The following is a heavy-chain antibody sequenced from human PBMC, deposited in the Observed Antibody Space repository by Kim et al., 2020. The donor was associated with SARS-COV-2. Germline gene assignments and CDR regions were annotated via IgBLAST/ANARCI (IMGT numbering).Heavy chain of an antibody. CDR1: GFTFSSYA. CDR3: AKDLREPDDSSSWYPRWAYGMDV. CDR2: ISGSGGST. Sequence: GGSLRLSCAASGFTFSSYAMSWVRQAPGKGLEWVSAISGSGGSTYYADSVKGRFTISRDNSKNTLYLQMNSLRAEDTAVYYCAKDLREPDDSSSWYPRWAYGMDVWGQGTTVTVSS. D-gene: IGHD6-13*01. V-gene: IGHV3-23*01. J-gene: IGHJ6*02.